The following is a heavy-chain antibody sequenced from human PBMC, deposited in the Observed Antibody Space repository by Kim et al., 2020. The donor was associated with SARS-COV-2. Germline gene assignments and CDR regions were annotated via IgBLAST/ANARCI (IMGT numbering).Heavy chain of an antibody. CDR2: T. V-gene: IGHV3-23*01. Sequence: TYYADSVKGRFTISRDNSKNTLYLQMNSLRAEDTAVYYCAKEDRYGDLRNWGQGTLVTVSS. CDR3: AKEDRYGDLRN. D-gene: IGHD4-17*01. J-gene: IGHJ4*02.